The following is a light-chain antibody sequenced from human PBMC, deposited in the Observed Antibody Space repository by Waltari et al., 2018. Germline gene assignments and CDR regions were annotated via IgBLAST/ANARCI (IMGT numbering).Light chain of an antibody. V-gene: IGLV2-14*01. Sequence: QSALTQPASVSGSPGQSITISCTGTSSDVGGYNFVSWYQQHPGKAPKVLISEVNNRPSGVSNRFSGSKSGNTASLTIAGLQAEDEADYYCSSYTPSSTLVFGGGTKVTVL. CDR2: EVN. CDR3: SSYTPSSTLV. J-gene: IGLJ2*01. CDR1: SSDVGGYNF.